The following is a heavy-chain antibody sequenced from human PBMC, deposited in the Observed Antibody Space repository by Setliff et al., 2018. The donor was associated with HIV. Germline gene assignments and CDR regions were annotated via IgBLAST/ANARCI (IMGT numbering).Heavy chain of an antibody. J-gene: IGHJ5*02. V-gene: IGHV4-61*09. Sequence: SETLSLTCTVSGGSISSGSYYWSWIRQPAGKGLEWIGHIYTSGSTNYNPSLKSRVTISVDTSKNQFSLKLSSVTASDTAVYYCAREGVPAAVMWCDPWGQGTLGSVSA. D-gene: IGHD2-2*01. CDR3: AREGVPAAVMWCDP. CDR2: IYTSGST. CDR1: GGSISSGSYY.